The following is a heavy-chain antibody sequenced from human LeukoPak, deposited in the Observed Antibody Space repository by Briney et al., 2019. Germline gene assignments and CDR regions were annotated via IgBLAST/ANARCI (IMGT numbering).Heavy chain of an antibody. D-gene: IGHD3-3*02. CDR2: IHTSGLT. J-gene: IGHJ6*02. V-gene: IGHV3-13*01. CDR1: GFTFSDYD. Sequence: GGSLRLSCAASGFTFSDYDRHWVRQVTGKGLEWISAIHTSGLTYYANSVKGRFIISRDNGKDSLFLQMNSLRAGDTSVYYCARELLGPHFYGMDVWGQGTTVTVSS. CDR3: ARELLGPHFYGMDV.